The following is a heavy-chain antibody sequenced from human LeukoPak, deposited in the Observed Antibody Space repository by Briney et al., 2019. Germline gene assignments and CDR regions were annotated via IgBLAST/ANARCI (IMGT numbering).Heavy chain of an antibody. CDR2: ISGSGGGT. V-gene: IGHV3-23*01. CDR3: AKDSIRAITMVRGVINWFDP. Sequence: GGPLRLSCAASGFTFSSYAMSWVRQAPEKGLEWVSTISGSGGGTYYADSVKGRFTISRDNSKNTVYLQMNSLRAEDTAVYYCAKDSIRAITMVRGVINWFDPWGQGTLVTVSS. J-gene: IGHJ5*02. CDR1: GFTFSSYA. D-gene: IGHD3-10*01.